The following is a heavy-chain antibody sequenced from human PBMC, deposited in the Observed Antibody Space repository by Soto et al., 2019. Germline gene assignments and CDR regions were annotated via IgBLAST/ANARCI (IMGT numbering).Heavy chain of an antibody. D-gene: IGHD3-16*01. J-gene: IGHJ2*01. V-gene: IGHV2-5*01. CDR2: IYWNDDK. CDR3: AHALSSADYVSWYFDL. CDR1: GFALSTNGVG. Sequence: QITLKESGPTLVKPTQTLTLTCTFSGFALSTNGVGVGWIRQSPGKALEWVALIYWNDDKRYSPSLKSRLTITKDPPKNQVVLTMANVDPVDTGTYYCAHALSSADYVSWYFDLWGRGTLVTVSS.